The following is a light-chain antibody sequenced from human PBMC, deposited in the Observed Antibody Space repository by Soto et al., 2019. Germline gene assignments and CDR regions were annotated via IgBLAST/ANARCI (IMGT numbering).Light chain of an antibody. CDR1: QSVSSSY. Sequence: IVLTQSPGTLSLSPWERATLSCRASQSVSSSYLAWYQQKPGQAPRLLIYGASSRATGIPDRFSGSGSGTDFTLTISRLEPEDLAVYYCQQYNNWPITFGQGTRLEIK. CDR2: GAS. V-gene: IGKV3-20*01. J-gene: IGKJ5*01. CDR3: QQYNNWPIT.